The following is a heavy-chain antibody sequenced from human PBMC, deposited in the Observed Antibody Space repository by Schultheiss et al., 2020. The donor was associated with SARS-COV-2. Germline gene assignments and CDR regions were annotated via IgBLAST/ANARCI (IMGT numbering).Heavy chain of an antibody. Sequence: GESLKISCAASGFTFSSYWMSWVRQAPGKGLEWVANIKQDGSEKYYVDSVKGRFTISRDNAKNSLYLQMNSLRAEDTAVYYCARDRYDKRYWGQGTLVTVSS. D-gene: IGHD3-22*01. V-gene: IGHV3-7*03. CDR1: GFTFSSYW. CDR2: IKQDGSEK. J-gene: IGHJ4*02. CDR3: ARDRYDKRY.